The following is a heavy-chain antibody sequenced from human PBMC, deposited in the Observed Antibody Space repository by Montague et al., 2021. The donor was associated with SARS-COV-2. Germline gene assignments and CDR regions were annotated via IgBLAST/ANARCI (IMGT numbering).Heavy chain of an antibody. CDR2: IDWDDDK. CDR3: ARISYDILTGYYYGMGV. D-gene: IGHD3-9*01. Sequence: PALVKPTQTLTLSCTFSGFSLSTSGMCVSWIRQPPGKALEWLALIDWDDDKYYSTSLKTRLTISKDTSKNQVVLTMTNMDPVDTATYYCARISYDILTGYYYGMGVWGQGTTVTVSS. CDR1: GFSLSTSGMC. V-gene: IGHV2-70*01. J-gene: IGHJ6*02.